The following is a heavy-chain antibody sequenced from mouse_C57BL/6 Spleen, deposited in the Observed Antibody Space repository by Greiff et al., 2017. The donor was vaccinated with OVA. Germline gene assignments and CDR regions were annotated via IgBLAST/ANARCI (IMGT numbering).Heavy chain of an antibody. CDR1: GYIFTSYW. CDR2: IVPSDSYT. V-gene: IGHV1-59*01. D-gene: IGHD2-3*01. CDR3: ARDDGSLFDY. Sequence: QVQLQQPGAELVRPGTSVKLSCKASGYIFTSYWMHWVKQRPGQGLEWIGVIVPSDSYTNYNQKFKGKATLTVDTSSSTAYMQLSSLTSEDSAVYYCARDDGSLFDYWGQGTTLTVSS. J-gene: IGHJ2*01.